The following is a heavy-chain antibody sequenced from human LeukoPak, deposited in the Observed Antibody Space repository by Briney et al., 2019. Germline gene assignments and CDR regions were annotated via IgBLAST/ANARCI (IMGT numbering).Heavy chain of an antibody. V-gene: IGHV5-51*01. J-gene: IGHJ4*02. Sequence: GESLKISCKGSGYSFTSYWIGWVRQMPGKSLEWMGIIYPGDSDTRYSPSFQGQVTISADKSISTAYLQWSSLKASDTAMYYCARHLLWFGEFERVVLDYWGQGTLVTVSS. CDR1: GYSFTSYW. CDR2: IYPGDSDT. CDR3: ARHLLWFGEFERVVLDY. D-gene: IGHD3-10*01.